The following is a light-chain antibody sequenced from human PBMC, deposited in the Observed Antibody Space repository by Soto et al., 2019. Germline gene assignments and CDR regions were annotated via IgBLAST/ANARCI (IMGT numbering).Light chain of an antibody. J-gene: IGLJ2*01. V-gene: IGLV2-11*01. CDR1: SGDVGGYNY. Sequence: QSVLTQPRSVSGSPGQSVTISCTGTSGDVGGYNYVSWYQHHPGKVPKLVIYEVAERPSGVPARFSGSKSGNTASLTISGLQPEDEADYYCCSFAGAYTFDVIFGGGTKLTVL. CDR3: CSFAGAYTFDVI. CDR2: EVA.